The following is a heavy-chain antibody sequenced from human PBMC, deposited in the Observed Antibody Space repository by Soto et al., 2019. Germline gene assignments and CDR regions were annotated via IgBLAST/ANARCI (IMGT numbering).Heavy chain of an antibody. CDR2: ISAYNGNT. V-gene: IGHV1-18*01. J-gene: IGHJ4*02. Sequence: ASVKVSCKASGYTFTTYGITWVRQAPGQGLEWMGWISAYNGNTNYSQKLQGRVTMTTDTSTSTAYMELRSLRSDDTAVYYCARDGAGYYGSGSYSQKYFDYWGQGTLVTVSS. D-gene: IGHD3-10*01. CDR3: ARDGAGYYGSGSYSQKYFDY. CDR1: GYTFTTYG.